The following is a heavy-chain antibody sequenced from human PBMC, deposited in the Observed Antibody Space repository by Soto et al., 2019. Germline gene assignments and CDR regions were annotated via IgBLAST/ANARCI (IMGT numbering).Heavy chain of an antibody. Sequence: PSETLSLTCTVSGGSISSSSYYWGWIRQPPGKGLEWIGSIYYSGSTYYNPSLKSRVTISVDTSKNQFSLKLSSVTAADTAVYYCASWWVTWFDPWGQGTLVTVSS. V-gene: IGHV4-39*01. D-gene: IGHD2-15*01. CDR1: GGSISSSSYY. CDR3: ASWWVTWFDP. CDR2: IYYSGST. J-gene: IGHJ5*02.